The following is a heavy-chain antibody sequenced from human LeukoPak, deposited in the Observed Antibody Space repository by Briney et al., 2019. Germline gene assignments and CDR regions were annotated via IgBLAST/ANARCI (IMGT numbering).Heavy chain of an antibody. J-gene: IGHJ4*02. CDR2: ISTTSTYI. V-gene: IGHV3-21*01. CDR3: ARGLKWGQINSFDY. Sequence: VGSLRLSCAASGFTLSSYSMSWVRQAPGKGLEWVSFISTTSTYIYYADSVRGRFTISRDNAKNSLYLQINSLRAEDAAVYYCARGLKWGQINSFDYWGQGTLVTVSS. D-gene: IGHD7-27*01. CDR1: GFTLSSYS.